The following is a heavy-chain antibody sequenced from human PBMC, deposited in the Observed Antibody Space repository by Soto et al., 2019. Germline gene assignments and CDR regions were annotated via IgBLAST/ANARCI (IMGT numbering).Heavy chain of an antibody. CDR3: ARLNMGIAVAGDDY. J-gene: IGHJ4*02. Sequence: SETLSLTCTVFGGYISSISYYRGWIRQPPGKGLEWIGSIYYSGSTYYNPSLKSRVTISVDTSKNQFSLKLSSVTAADTAVYYCARLNMGIAVAGDDYWGQGTLVTVSS. D-gene: IGHD6-19*01. CDR1: GGYISSISYY. V-gene: IGHV4-39*01. CDR2: IYYSGST.